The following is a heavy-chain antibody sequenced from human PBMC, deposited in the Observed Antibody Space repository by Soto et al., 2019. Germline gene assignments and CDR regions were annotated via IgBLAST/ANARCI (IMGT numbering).Heavy chain of an antibody. CDR3: ARVEYTYNYRGLDY. Sequence: QLQLQRWGTGLLKPSETLSLTCAVYGGSFRGYYWTWIRHPPGKGLEWIGEIDHSGSTNYNPSLKSRVTISVDTSKNQFSLKLASVTAADTAVYYCARVEYTYNYRGLDYWGQGTLVTVSS. D-gene: IGHD3-16*01. J-gene: IGHJ4*02. CDR2: IDHSGST. V-gene: IGHV4-34*01. CDR1: GGSFRGYY.